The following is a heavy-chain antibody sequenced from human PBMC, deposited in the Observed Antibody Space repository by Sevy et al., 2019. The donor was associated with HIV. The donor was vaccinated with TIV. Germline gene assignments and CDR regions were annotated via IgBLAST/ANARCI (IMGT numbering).Heavy chain of an antibody. CDR2: IKQDGSEK. CDR3: ARAETHIVVVPAAKSPLYYYYYMDV. Sequence: GGSLRLSCAASGFTFSSYWMSLVRQAPGKGLEWVANIKQDGSEKYYVDSVKGRFTISRDNAKNSLYLQMNSLRAEDTAVYYCARAETHIVVVPAAKSPLYYYYYMDVWGKGTTVTVSS. CDR1: GFTFSSYW. V-gene: IGHV3-7*03. J-gene: IGHJ6*03. D-gene: IGHD2-2*01.